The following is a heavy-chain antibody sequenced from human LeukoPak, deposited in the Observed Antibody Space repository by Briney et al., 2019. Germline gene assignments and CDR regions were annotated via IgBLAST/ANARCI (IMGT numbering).Heavy chain of an antibody. Sequence: SSQTLSLTCTVSGGSISSGGYYWSWIRQHPGKGLEWIGYIYYSGSTYYNPSLKSRVTISVDTSKNQFSLKLSSVTAADTAVYYCARNSSPATTLFYYWGQGTLVTVSS. V-gene: IGHV4-31*03. CDR1: GGSISSGGYY. J-gene: IGHJ4*02. CDR2: IYYSGST. CDR3: ARNSSPATTLFYY. D-gene: IGHD1-1*01.